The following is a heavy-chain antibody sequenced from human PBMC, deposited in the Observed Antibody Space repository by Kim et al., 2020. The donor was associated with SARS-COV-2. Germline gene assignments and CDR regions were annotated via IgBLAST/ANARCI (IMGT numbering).Heavy chain of an antibody. CDR3: ARALWDYYDSSGPLPFSDGMDV. CDR1: GFTFSSYG. CDR2: IWYDGSNK. Sequence: GGXLRLSCAASGFTFSSYGMHWVRQAPGKGLEWVAVIWYDGSNKYYADSVKGRFTISRDNSKNTLYLQMNSLRAEDTAVYYCARALWDYYDSSGPLPFSDGMDVWGQGTTVTVSS. J-gene: IGHJ6*02. D-gene: IGHD3-22*01. V-gene: IGHV3-33*08.